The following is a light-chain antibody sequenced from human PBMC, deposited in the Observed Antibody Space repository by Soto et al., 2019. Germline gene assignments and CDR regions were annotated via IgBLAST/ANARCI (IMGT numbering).Light chain of an antibody. CDR1: SNDVGGYKY. Sequence: QSALTQPRSVSGSPGQSVTISCTGTSNDVGGYKYVSWYQQHPGKVPKLIIYDVTKRPSGVPDRFSGSKSGSTASLTISGLQAEDEADYYCCSYAGSSTGVFGGGTKLTVL. CDR2: DVT. J-gene: IGLJ3*02. CDR3: CSYAGSSTGV. V-gene: IGLV2-11*01.